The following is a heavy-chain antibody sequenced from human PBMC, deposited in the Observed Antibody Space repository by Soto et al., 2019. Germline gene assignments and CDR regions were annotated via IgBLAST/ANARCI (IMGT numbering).Heavy chain of an antibody. V-gene: IGHV1-69*06. CDR1: GGTFSSYA. CDR3: AIKHNVVNYYYYYGMDV. D-gene: IGHD1-1*01. J-gene: IGHJ6*02. Sequence: SVKVSCKASGGTFSSYAISWVRQAPGQGLEWMGGIIPNFGTANYAQKFQGRVTITADKSTSTAYMELSSLRSEDTAVYYCAIKHNVVNYYYYYGMDVWGQGTTVTVSS. CDR2: IIPNFGTA.